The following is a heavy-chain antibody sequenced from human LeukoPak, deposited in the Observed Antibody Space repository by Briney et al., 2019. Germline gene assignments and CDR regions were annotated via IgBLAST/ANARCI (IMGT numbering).Heavy chain of an antibody. D-gene: IGHD3-10*01. CDR2: IYYSGST. CDR3: ARGVGFGSYPNFDY. V-gene: IGHV4-59*12. CDR1: GGSIGSYY. Sequence: SETLSLTCTVSGGSIGSYYWSWIRQPPGKGLEWIGYIYYSGSTNYNPSLKSRVSISVDTSNNQFSLKLSSVTAADTAVYYCARGVGFGSYPNFDYWGQGTLVTVSS. J-gene: IGHJ4*02.